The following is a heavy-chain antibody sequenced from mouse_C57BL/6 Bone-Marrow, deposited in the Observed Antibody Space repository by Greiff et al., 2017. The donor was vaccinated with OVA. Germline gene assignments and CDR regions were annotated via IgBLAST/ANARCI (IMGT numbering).Heavy chain of an antibody. D-gene: IGHD2-3*01. V-gene: IGHV1-54*01. CDR2: INPGSGGT. J-gene: IGHJ1*03. CDR3: ARADGYWTYWYFDV. Sequence: QVQLKESGAELVRPGTSVKVSCKASGYAFTNYLIEWVKQRPGQGLEWIGVINPGSGGTNYNEKFKGKATLTADKSSITAYMQLSSLTSQNSAVYFSARADGYWTYWYFDVWGTGTTVTVSS. CDR1: GYAFTNYL.